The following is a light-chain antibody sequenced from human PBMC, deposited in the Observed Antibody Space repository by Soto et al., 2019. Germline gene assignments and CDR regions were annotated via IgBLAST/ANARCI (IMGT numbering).Light chain of an antibody. CDR1: SSDVGAHNF. J-gene: IGLJ1*01. V-gene: IGLV2-8*01. Sequence: QSVLTQPPSASGSPGQSVTISCTGTSSDVGAHNFVSWHQQHPGKAPKLMIYEVSKRPSGVPDRFSGSKSGNTASLTVSGLHAEDEADYYCSSYAGSNNYVFGPGTKVTVL. CDR3: SSYAGSNNYV. CDR2: EVS.